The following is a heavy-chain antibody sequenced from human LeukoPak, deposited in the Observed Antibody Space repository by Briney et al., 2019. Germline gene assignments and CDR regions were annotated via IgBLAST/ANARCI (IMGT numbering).Heavy chain of an antibody. CDR2: IYPGDSDT. D-gene: IGHD6-25*01. J-gene: IGHJ3*02. Sequence: GESLQISCQGSGYSFTTYWIGWVRQMPGKGLEWMGIIYPGDSDTRYSPSFQGQVTILADKSISTAYLQWSSLKASDTAMYYCARHRGASSGDAFDIWGQGTMVTVSS. CDR3: ARHRGASSGDAFDI. V-gene: IGHV5-51*01. CDR1: GYSFTTYW.